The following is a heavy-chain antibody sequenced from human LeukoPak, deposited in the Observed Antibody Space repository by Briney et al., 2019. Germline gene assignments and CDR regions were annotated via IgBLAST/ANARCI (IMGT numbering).Heavy chain of an antibody. J-gene: IGHJ6*02. CDR1: GFTVSSNY. D-gene: IGHD4-23*01. CDR2: IYSGGST. CDR3: ARDRSKLQLLPYYYYGMDV. V-gene: IGHV3-66*01. Sequence: PGGSLRLSCAASGFTVSSNYMSWVRQAPGKGLEWVSVIYSGGSTYYADSVKGRFTISRDNSKNTLYLQMNSLRAEDTAVYYCARDRSKLQLLPYYYYGMDVWGQGTTVTVSS.